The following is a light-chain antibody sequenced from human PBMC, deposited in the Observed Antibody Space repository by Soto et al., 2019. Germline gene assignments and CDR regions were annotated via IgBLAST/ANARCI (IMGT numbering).Light chain of an antibody. Sequence: DIQMTQSPSSLSASVGDRVTITCRASQNISKYLNGYQQRAGKAPNLLIYSVSTLESWVPSRFSGSGSGTDFTLTVSSLQPEDFGSYYCQQSYSTAWTFGQGTRVDIK. CDR1: QNISKY. V-gene: IGKV1-39*01. J-gene: IGKJ1*01. CDR2: SVS. CDR3: QQSYSTAWT.